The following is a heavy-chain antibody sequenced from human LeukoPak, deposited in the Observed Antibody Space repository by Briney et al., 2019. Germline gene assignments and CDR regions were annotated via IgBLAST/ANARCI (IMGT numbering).Heavy chain of an antibody. D-gene: IGHD6-6*01. Sequence: GRSLRLSCAASGFTFSSYGMHWLPQAPGKGLEGVAVIWYDGSNKYYADSVKGRFTISRDNSKNTLYLQMNSLRAEDTAVYYCARDQAESSGFDYWGQGTLVTVSS. CDR2: IWYDGSNK. V-gene: IGHV3-33*01. CDR1: GFTFSSYG. J-gene: IGHJ4*02. CDR3: ARDQAESSGFDY.